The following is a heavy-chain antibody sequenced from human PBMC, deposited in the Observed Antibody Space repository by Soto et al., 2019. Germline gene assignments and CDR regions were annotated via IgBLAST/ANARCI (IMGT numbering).Heavy chain of an antibody. Sequence: PSETLSLTCIVSGASMNSYHWSWIRQPAGKGLEWIGHIHSSGSTNYNPSLKSRVTMSVDTSKNQFSLRLMSLTAADTAVYYCARDQGVAAAGITWFDPWGQGSLVTVSS. CDR2: IHSSGST. CDR1: GASMNSYH. D-gene: IGHD6-13*01. J-gene: IGHJ5*02. V-gene: IGHV4-4*07. CDR3: ARDQGVAAAGITWFDP.